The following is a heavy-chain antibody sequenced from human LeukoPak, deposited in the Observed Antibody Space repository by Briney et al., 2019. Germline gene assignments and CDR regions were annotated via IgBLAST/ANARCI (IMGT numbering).Heavy chain of an antibody. CDR3: ARVLLWFGGSDAFDI. CDR1: GGSFSGYY. D-gene: IGHD3-10*01. Sequence: SETLSLTCAVYGGSFSGYYWSWIRQPPGKGLEWIGEINHSGSTNYNPSLKSRVTISVDTSKNQFSLKLSSVTAADTAVYYCARVLLWFGGSDAFDIWGQGTMVTVSS. CDR2: INHSGST. J-gene: IGHJ3*02. V-gene: IGHV4-34*01.